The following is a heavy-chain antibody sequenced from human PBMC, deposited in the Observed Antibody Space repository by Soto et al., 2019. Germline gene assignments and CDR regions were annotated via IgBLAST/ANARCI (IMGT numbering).Heavy chain of an antibody. V-gene: IGHV3-74*01. CDR3: ARGWVEGLSRQPPTDY. CDR1: GFTFSRYW. CDR2: IDSYGSAT. D-gene: IGHD3-3*01. Sequence: AGSLRLSCAASGFTFSRYWMPWVRQAPGKGLVWVSRIDSYGSATSQVDSVEGRFTISRDNAKNTLYLQMNSLRAEDTAVYYCARGWVEGLSRQPPTDYWGQGTLVTVSS. J-gene: IGHJ4*02.